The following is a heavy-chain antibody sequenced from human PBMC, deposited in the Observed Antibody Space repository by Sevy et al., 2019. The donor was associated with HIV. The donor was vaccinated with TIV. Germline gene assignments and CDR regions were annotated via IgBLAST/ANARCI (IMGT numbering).Heavy chain of an antibody. V-gene: IGHV3-7*01. Sequence: GGSLRLSCAAFGFTVSSYWMTWVRQAPGKGLEWVANIKQDMSEKYYADSVKGRFTMFRDNARNSLYLQMESLRAEDTAVFYCARAQRVTMLVVIGRLYFDFWGQGTLVTVSS. J-gene: IGHJ4*02. CDR2: IKQDMSEK. CDR3: ARAQRVTMLVVIGRLYFDF. CDR1: GFTVSSYW. D-gene: IGHD3-22*01.